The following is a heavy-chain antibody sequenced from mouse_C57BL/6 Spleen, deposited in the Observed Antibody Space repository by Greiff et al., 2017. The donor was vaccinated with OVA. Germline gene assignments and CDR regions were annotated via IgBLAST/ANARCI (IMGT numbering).Heavy chain of an antibody. J-gene: IGHJ2*01. V-gene: IGHV1-26*01. Sequence: VQLQQSGPELVKPGASVKISCKASGYTFTDYYMNWVKQSHGKSLEWIGDINPNNGGTSYNQKFKGKATLTVDKSSSTAYMELRSLTSEDSAVYYCAREGNFDYWGQGTTLTVSS. CDR3: AREGNFDY. CDR1: GYTFTDYY. CDR2: INPNNGGT.